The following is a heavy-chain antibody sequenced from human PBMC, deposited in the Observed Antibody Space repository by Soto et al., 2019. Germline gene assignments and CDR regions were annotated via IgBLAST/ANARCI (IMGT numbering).Heavy chain of an antibody. Sequence: QLQLQESGSGLVRPSQTLSLTCAVSGGSISSGGYSWNWIRQPPGKGLEWIGYIYHSGNTLYNPSLKSRVTISVDTSKNQFSLKLSSVTAAATAVYYCARDQLEGNWFDPWGQGTLVTVSS. D-gene: IGHD1-1*01. CDR3: ARDQLEGNWFDP. CDR2: IYHSGNT. J-gene: IGHJ5*02. V-gene: IGHV4-30-2*01. CDR1: GGSISSGGYS.